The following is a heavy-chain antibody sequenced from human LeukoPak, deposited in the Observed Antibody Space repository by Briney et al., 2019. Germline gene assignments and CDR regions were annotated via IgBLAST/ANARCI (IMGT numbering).Heavy chain of an antibody. V-gene: IGHV1-2*02. Sequence: ASVKVSCKASGYTFTGYYMHWVRQAPGQGLEWMGWINPNSGGTNYAQKFQGRVTMTRDKSISTAYLQWSSLKASDTAMYYCASGYGDSHDTYYMDVWGKGTTVTISS. CDR3: ASGYGDSHDTYYMDV. CDR2: INPNSGGT. CDR1: GYTFTGYY. D-gene: IGHD4-17*01. J-gene: IGHJ6*03.